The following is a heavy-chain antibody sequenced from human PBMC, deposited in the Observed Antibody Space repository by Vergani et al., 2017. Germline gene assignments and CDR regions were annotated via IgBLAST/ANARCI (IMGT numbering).Heavy chain of an antibody. CDR3: ARTLAVAGTGYGVWYFDL. V-gene: IGHV5-51*01. CDR2: IFPGDSDT. Sequence: EVHLVQSGAEVKKPGESLKISCKGSGYSFTSYWIGWVRQKPGKGLEWMGIIFPGDSDTKYSPSFQGQVTISADKSINTAYLQWSSLRASDTAMYYCARTLAVAGTGYGVWYFDLWGRGTLVTVSS. D-gene: IGHD6-19*01. CDR1: GYSFTSYW. J-gene: IGHJ2*01.